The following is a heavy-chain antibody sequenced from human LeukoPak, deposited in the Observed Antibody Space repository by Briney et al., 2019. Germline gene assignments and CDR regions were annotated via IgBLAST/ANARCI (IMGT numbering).Heavy chain of an antibody. Sequence: GGSLRLSCATSGFPFETNAMSWVRQAPGKGLEWVATIGNTETFYADSVTGRFTISRDTSKNTVNLQMNRLRVEDTAIYYCAKDWIQFNRVFDCFDSWGQGTLVTVSS. V-gene: IGHV3-23*01. J-gene: IGHJ4*02. CDR3: AKDWIQFNRVFDCFDS. CDR2: IGNTET. D-gene: IGHD5-18*01. CDR1: GFPFETNA.